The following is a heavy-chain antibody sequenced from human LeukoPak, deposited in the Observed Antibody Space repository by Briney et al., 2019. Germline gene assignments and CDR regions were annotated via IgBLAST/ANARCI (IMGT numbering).Heavy chain of an antibody. V-gene: IGHV1-18*01. CDR1: GYTFTSYG. Sequence: GASVKVSCKASGYTFTSYGISWVRQAPGQGLEWMGWISAYNGNTNYAQKLQGRVTMTTDTSTSTAYMELRSLRSDDTAVYYCARPVLLCPFCYYGMDVWGQGTTVTVSS. J-gene: IGHJ6*02. CDR2: ISAYNGNT. D-gene: IGHD3-10*01. CDR3: ARPVLLCPFCYYGMDV.